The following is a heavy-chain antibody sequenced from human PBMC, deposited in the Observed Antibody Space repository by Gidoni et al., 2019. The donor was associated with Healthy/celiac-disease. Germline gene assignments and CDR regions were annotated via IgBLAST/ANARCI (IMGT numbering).Heavy chain of an antibody. CDR3: ARGLGFTVTSPSCDY. D-gene: IGHD4-17*01. V-gene: IGHV3-33*01. CDR2: IWYDGSNK. Sequence: QVQLVESGGGVVQPGRSVRLSCAASGFTFSSYGMHWVRQAPGKGLELVAVIWYDGSNKYYADSVKGRFTISRDNSKNTLYLQMNSLRAEDTAVYYCARGLGFTVTSPSCDYWGQGTLVTVSS. CDR1: GFTFSSYG. J-gene: IGHJ4*02.